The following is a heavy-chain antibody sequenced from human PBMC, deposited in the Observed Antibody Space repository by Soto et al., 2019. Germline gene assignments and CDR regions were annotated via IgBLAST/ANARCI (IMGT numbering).Heavy chain of an antibody. CDR1: GASFNPYY. J-gene: IGHJ4*02. CDR2: IFYSGHL. CDR3: AREGGGYRFDS. V-gene: IGHV4-59*13. Sequence: QVQLQESGPGLVKPSETLSLTCSVSGASFNPYYWSWIRQAPGNGLEWIGYIFYSGHLKYNPSLKSRSPISVDPSKHQISMRLTTVTAADTAVYYCAREGGGYRFDSWGQGPLVTVSS. D-gene: IGHD1-26*01.